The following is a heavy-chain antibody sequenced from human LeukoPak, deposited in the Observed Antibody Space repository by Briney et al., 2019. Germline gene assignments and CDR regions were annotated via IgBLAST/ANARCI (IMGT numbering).Heavy chain of an antibody. CDR3: AKGLSSSWSVRGPLDY. J-gene: IGHJ4*02. CDR2: ISGSGGST. V-gene: IGHV3-23*01. Sequence: QSGGSLRLSCAASGFTFSSYAMSWVRQAPGKGLEWVSAISGSGGSTYYADSVKGRFTISRDNSKNTLYLQMNSLRAEDTAVYYCAKGLSSSWSVRGPLDYWGQGTLVTVSS. D-gene: IGHD6-13*01. CDR1: GFTFSSYA.